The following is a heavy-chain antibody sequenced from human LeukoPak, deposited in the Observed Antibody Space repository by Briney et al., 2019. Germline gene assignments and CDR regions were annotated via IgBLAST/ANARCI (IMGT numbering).Heavy chain of an antibody. CDR1: GYTFTGYY. J-gene: IGHJ4*02. Sequence: ASVKVSCKASGYTFTGYYMHWVRQAPRQGLEWMGWINPNSGGTNYAQKFQGWVTMTRDTSISTAYMELSRLRSDDTAVYYCARERDIVASYYFDYWGQGTLVTVSS. CDR2: INPNSGGT. CDR3: ARERDIVASYYFDY. D-gene: IGHD5-12*01. V-gene: IGHV1-2*04.